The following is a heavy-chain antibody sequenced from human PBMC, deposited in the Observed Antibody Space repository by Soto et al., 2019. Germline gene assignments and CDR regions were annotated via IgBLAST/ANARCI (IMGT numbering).Heavy chain of an antibody. CDR3: ARGWGRMSDS. CDR1: CGSISRVGYY. J-gene: IGHJ4*02. CDR2: IYYIGSX. V-gene: IGHV4-31*01. Sequence: SETLSLTCTVSCGSISRVGYYWSWIRQHPGKCLEWIGYIYYIGSXXYNPSLNXXVTISVDTSKXQFSLXLISVTSADTAVYYCARGWGRMSDSWCQGTLVTX. D-gene: IGHD7-27*01.